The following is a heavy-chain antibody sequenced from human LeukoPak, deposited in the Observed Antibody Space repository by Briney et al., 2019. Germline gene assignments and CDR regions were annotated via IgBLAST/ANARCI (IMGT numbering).Heavy chain of an antibody. CDR1: GFTFSSYE. J-gene: IGHJ4*02. CDR3: ARTGYSSGWLLDY. CDR2: ISSSGSTI. Sequence: GGSLRLSCAASGFTFSSYEMNWVRQAPGKGLEWVSYISSSGSTIYYAGSVKGRFTISRDNAKTSLYLQMNSLRAEDTAVYYCARTGYSSGWLLDYWGQGTLVTVSS. V-gene: IGHV3-48*03. D-gene: IGHD6-19*01.